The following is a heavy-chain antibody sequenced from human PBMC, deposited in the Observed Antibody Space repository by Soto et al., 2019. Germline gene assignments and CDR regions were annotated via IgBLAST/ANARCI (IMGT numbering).Heavy chain of an antibody. CDR1: GYSFTSYW. D-gene: IGHD2-15*01. CDR2: IYPGDSDT. Sequence: RGESLKISCKGSGYSFTSYWIGWVRQMPGKGLEWMGIIYPGDSDTRYSPSFQGQVTISADKSISTAYLQWSSLKASDTAMYYCARSGLYCSGGSCYSTNWFDPWGQGTLVTVSS. J-gene: IGHJ5*02. CDR3: ARSGLYCSGGSCYSTNWFDP. V-gene: IGHV5-51*01.